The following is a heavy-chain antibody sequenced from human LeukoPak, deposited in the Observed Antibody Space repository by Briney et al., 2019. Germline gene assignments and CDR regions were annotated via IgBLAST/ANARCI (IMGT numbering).Heavy chain of an antibody. CDR2: IYYSGGT. CDR3: ARVDDWNALEY. V-gene: IGHV4-59*01. CDR1: GGSLKSYY. D-gene: IGHD1-1*01. J-gene: IGHJ4*02. Sequence: SETLSLTCTVSGGSLKSYYWSWIRQPPGKPLEWIGYIYYSGGTNYNPSLKSRVTISVDTSKNQFSLKLRSVTAADTALYNCARVDDWNALEYWGQGTLVTVSS.